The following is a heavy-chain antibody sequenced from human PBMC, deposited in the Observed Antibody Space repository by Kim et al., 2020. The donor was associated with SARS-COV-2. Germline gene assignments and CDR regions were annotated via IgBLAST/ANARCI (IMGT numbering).Heavy chain of an antibody. Sequence: SETLSLTCTVSGGSISSSSYYWGWIRQPPGKGLEWIGSIYYSGSTYYNPSLKSRVTISVDTSKNKFSLKLSSVTAADTAVYYCARRPRKPMITFGGVTPPYFDYWGQGTLVTVSS. D-gene: IGHD3-16*01. CDR1: GGSISSSSYY. CDR3: ARRPRKPMITFGGVTPPYFDY. V-gene: IGHV4-39*01. J-gene: IGHJ4*02. CDR2: IYYSGST.